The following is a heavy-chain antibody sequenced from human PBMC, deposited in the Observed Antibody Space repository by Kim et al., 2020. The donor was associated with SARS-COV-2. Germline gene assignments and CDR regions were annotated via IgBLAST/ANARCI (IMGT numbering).Heavy chain of an antibody. CDR3: ATEGFGEDAFDI. D-gene: IGHD3-10*01. CDR2: IYYSGST. V-gene: IGHV4-59*01. J-gene: IGHJ3*02. Sequence: SETLSLTCTVSGGSISSYYWSWIRQPPGKGLEWIGYIYYSGSTNYNPSLKSRVTISVDTSKNQFSLKLSSVTAAATAVYYCATEGFGEDAFDIWGQGTMVTVSS. CDR1: GGSISSYY.